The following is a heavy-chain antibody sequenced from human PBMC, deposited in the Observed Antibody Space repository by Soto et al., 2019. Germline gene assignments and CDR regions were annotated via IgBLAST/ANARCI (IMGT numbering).Heavy chain of an antibody. Sequence: QVQLVQSGAEVKKPGSSVKVSCKASGGTFSSYAISWVRQAPGHGLEWMGWMIPIFGTANYAQKFQGRVTINADESTSTAYMELSSLRSEDTAVYYCARDPAFGAHCDYWGQGTLVTVSS. CDR1: GGTFSSYA. J-gene: IGHJ4*02. CDR2: MIPIFGTA. CDR3: ARDPAFGAHCDY. D-gene: IGHD3-16*01. V-gene: IGHV1-69*12.